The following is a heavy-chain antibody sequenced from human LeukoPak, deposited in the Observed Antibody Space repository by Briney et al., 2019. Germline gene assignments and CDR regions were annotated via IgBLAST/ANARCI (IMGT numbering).Heavy chain of an antibody. V-gene: IGHV4-4*07. CDR3: ASYDFWSGLGFDP. CDR1: GGSISSYY. CDR2: IYTSRST. D-gene: IGHD3-3*01. J-gene: IGHJ5*02. Sequence: KTSETLSLTCTVSGGSISSYYWSWIRQPAGKGLEWIGRIYTSRSTNYNPSLKSRVTMSVDTSKNQFSLKLSSVTAADTAVYYCASYDFWSGLGFDPWGQGTLVTVSS.